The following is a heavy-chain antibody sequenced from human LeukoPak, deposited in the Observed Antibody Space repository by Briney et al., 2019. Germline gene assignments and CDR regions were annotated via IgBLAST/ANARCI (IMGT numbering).Heavy chain of an antibody. V-gene: IGHV3-23*01. J-gene: IGHJ3*02. CDR2: ISGSGGST. D-gene: IGHD3-22*01. CDR1: GFTFSSYE. CDR3: AKDTMIVVVIQDAFDI. Sequence: GGSLRLSCAASGFTFSSYEMNWVRQAPGKGLEWVSAISGSGGSTYYADSVKGRFTISRDNSKNTLYLQMNSLRAEDTAVYYCAKDTMIVVVIQDAFDIWGQGTMVTVSS.